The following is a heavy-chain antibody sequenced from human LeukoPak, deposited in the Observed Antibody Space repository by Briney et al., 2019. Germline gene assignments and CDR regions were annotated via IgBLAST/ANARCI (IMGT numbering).Heavy chain of an antibody. D-gene: IGHD2-2*01. CDR1: GYSFTNYW. CDR2: IDPSDSYT. V-gene: IGHV5-10-1*01. CDR3: ARRQGCSSTSCPPDY. J-gene: IGHJ4*02. Sequence: GESLKISCKGSGYSFTNYWISWVRQMPGKGLEWMGRIDPSDSYTKYSPSFQGHVTISVDKSINTAYLQWSSLKASDTAMYYCARRQGCSSTSCPPDYWGQGTLVTVSP.